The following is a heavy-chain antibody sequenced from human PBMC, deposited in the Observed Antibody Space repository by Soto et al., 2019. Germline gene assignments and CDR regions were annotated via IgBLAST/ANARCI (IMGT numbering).Heavy chain of an antibody. J-gene: IGHJ3*02. D-gene: IGHD6-19*01. CDR2: TYYRSKWYN. CDR3: ARDLSGYSSGSDSYDVFDI. CDR1: GDSVSSNSAA. V-gene: IGHV6-1*01. Sequence: PSQTLSLTCAISGDSVSSNSAAWNWIRQSPSRGLEWLGRTYYRSKWYNDYAVSVKSRITINPGTSKNQFSLQLNSVTPEDTAVYYCARDLSGYSSGSDSYDVFDISGQGTMVTVS.